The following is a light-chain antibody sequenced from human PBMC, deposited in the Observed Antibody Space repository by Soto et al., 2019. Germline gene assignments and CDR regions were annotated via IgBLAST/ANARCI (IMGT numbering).Light chain of an antibody. Sequence: DIQMTQSPSTLSASVGDSGTITFRASQSISTWLAWYQQKPGKAPNLLIYDASSLASGVPSRFSGSGSGTEFTLTISSLQPEDVATYYCQEYNSYPVSFGQGTRLEIK. CDR1: QSISTW. J-gene: IGKJ5*01. CDR2: DAS. V-gene: IGKV1-5*01. CDR3: QEYNSYPVS.